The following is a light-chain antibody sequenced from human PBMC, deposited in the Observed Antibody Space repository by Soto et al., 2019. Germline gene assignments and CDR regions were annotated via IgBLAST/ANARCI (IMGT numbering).Light chain of an antibody. J-gene: IGKJ4*01. V-gene: IGKV3-11*01. CDR3: RQRYNWPLT. CDR2: DAF. CDR1: QSIGNS. Sequence: VLTQSPATLSLSPGERATLSCKASQSIGNSLGWFQQKPGQAPRLLIDDAFNRATGITARFTGSGSGSDFTLTISSLEPEDFGVYYCRQRYNWPLTFGGGTKVEIK.